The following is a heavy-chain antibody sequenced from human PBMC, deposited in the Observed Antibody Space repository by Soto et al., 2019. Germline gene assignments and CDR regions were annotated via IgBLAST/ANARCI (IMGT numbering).Heavy chain of an antibody. Sequence: ASVKVSCKASGYTCTSYYMHWVRQAPGQGLEWMGIINPSGGSTSYAQKFQGRVTMIRDTSTSTVYMELSSLRSEDTAVYYCAAVVTRIFDDWGQGTLVTVSS. V-gene: IGHV1-46*01. CDR3: AAVVTRIFDD. CDR1: GYTCTSYY. D-gene: IGHD2-21*02. J-gene: IGHJ4*02. CDR2: INPSGGST.